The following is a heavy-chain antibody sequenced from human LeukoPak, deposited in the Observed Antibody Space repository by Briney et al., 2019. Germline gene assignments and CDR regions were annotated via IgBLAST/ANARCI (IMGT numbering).Heavy chain of an antibody. J-gene: IGHJ4*02. V-gene: IGHV1-3*01. D-gene: IGHD6-19*01. CDR2: INAGNGNT. CDR3: ARDRQQNSSGWPKGNYFDY. CDR1: GYTFTSYA. Sequence: GASVKVSCKASGYTFTSYAMHWVRQAPGQRLEWMGWINAGNGNTKYSQKFQGRVTITRDTSASTAYMELSSLRSEDTTVYYCARDRQQNSSGWPKGNYFDYWGQGTLVTVSS.